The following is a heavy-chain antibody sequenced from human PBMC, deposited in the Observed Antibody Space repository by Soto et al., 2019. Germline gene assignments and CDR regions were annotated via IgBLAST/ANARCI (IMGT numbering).Heavy chain of an antibody. Sequence: QVQLVQSGAEVKKPGASVKVSCKASGYTFTSYDINWVRQATGQGLEWMGWMNPNSGNTGYAQKFQGRVTMTRNTSISTAYMELSSLRSEDTAVYYCARLVAAGRHYYYGMDVWGQGTTVTVSS. CDR1: GYTFTSYD. CDR2: MNPNSGNT. J-gene: IGHJ6*02. D-gene: IGHD6-13*01. V-gene: IGHV1-8*01. CDR3: ARLVAAGRHYYYGMDV.